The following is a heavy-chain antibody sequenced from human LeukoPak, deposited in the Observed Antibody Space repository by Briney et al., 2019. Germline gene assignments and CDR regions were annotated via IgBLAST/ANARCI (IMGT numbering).Heavy chain of an antibody. CDR3: ARDRDYVSSGWSSYAFDI. J-gene: IGHJ3*02. D-gene: IGHD6-19*01. CDR1: GFTFSSYR. Sequence: KPGGSLRLSCAASGFTFSSYRMNWVRQAPGKGLEWVSSISSSSSCIYYADSVKGRFTISRDNAKNSLYLQMNSLRAEDTAVYYCARDRDYVSSGWSSYAFDIWGQGTMVTVSS. V-gene: IGHV3-21*01. CDR2: ISSSSSCI.